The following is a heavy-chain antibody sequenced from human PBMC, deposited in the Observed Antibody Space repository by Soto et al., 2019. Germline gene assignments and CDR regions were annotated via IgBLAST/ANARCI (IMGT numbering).Heavy chain of an antibody. D-gene: IGHD4-17*01. CDR2: ISGSGGST. V-gene: IGHV3-23*01. CDR1: GFTFSSYA. CDR3: ARSNYDYGDNWFDP. Sequence: GGSLRLSCAASGFTFSSYAMSWVRQAPGKGLEWVSAISGSGGSTYYADSVKGRFTISRDNSKNTLYLQMNSLRAEDTAVYYCARSNYDYGDNWFDPWGQGTLVTVSS. J-gene: IGHJ5*02.